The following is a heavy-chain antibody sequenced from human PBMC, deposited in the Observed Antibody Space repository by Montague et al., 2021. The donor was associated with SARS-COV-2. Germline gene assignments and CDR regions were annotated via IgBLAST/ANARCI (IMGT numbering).Heavy chain of an antibody. CDR1: GDSVSSTTYY. CDR3: ARVGGGRTFYY. Sequence: TLSLTCTVSGDSVSSTTYYWAWIRQPPGKGLEYIGTIYYSGSSYYNPSLKSRVAMSVDTSKNQFSLKLDSETAADTAVYYCARVGGGRTFYYWGQGILVTVSS. J-gene: IGHJ4*02. CDR2: IYYSGSS. V-gene: IGHV4-39*07. D-gene: IGHD3-16*01.